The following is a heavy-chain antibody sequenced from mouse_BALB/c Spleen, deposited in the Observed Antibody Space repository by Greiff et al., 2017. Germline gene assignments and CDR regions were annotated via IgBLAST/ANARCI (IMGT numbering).Heavy chain of an antibody. CDR1: GFTFSSFG. Sequence: EVKLVESGGGLVQPGGSRKLSCAASGFTFSSFGMHWVRQAPEKGLEWVAYISSGSSTIYYADTVKGRFTISRANPKNTLFLQMTSLRSEDTAMYYCARSSYYGSSYRYYAMDYWGQGTSVTVSS. CDR2: ISSGSSTI. D-gene: IGHD1-1*01. J-gene: IGHJ4*01. CDR3: ARSSYYGSSYRYYAMDY. V-gene: IGHV5-17*02.